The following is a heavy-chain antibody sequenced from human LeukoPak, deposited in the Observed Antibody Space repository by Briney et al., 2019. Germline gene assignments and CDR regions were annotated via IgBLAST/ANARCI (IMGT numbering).Heavy chain of an antibody. J-gene: IGHJ3*02. D-gene: IGHD3-3*01. CDR1: GGSISSYY. CDR2: IYYSGST. Sequence: SETLSLTCTVSGGSISSYYWSWIRQPPGKGLEWIGYIYYSGSTNYNPSLKSRVTISVDTSKNQFSLKLSSVTAADTAVYYCASYDFWSGYPQIWGQGTMVTVSS. V-gene: IGHV4-59*08. CDR3: ASYDFWSGYPQI.